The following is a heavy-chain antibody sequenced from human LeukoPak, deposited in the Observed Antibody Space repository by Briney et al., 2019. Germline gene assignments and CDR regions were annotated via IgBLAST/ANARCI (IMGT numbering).Heavy chain of an antibody. V-gene: IGHV3-30*04. Sequence: PGGSLRLSCAASGFTFSSYAMHWVRQAPGKGLEWVAVISYDGSNKYYADSVKGRFTISRDNSKNTLYLQMNSLRAEDTAVYYCARDHVSMYYFDYWGQGTLVTVSS. CDR2: ISYDGSNK. CDR3: ARDHVSMYYFDY. J-gene: IGHJ4*02. CDR1: GFTFSSYA. D-gene: IGHD3-16*01.